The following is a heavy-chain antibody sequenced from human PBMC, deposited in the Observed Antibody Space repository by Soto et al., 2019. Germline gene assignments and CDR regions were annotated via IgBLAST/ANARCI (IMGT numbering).Heavy chain of an antibody. CDR3: AGIPGYYDSSGYYFFQH. CDR1: GFTFDDYA. Sequence: GGSLRLSCAASGFTFDDYAMHWVRQAPGKGLEWVSGISWNSGSIGYADSVKGRFTISRDNAKNSLYLQMNSLRAEDTALYYCAGIPGYYDSSGYYFFQHWGQGTLVTVSS. J-gene: IGHJ1*01. D-gene: IGHD3-22*01. V-gene: IGHV3-9*01. CDR2: ISWNSGSI.